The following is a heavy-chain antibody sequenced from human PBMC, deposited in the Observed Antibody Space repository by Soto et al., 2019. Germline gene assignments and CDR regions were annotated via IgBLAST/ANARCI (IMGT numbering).Heavy chain of an antibody. CDR1: GFMFNTYA. CDR3: ANRPRYYNMDV. V-gene: IGHV3-23*01. CDR2: ITNTGGGT. Sequence: ESGGVLVQPGGSLRLSCAASGFMFNTYAMTWVRQAPAKGLEWVATITNTGGGTYYADSVKGRFTISRDNSNNTLYLQMYSLRAEDTAVYFCANRPRYYNMDVWGQGTTVTVSS. J-gene: IGHJ6*02.